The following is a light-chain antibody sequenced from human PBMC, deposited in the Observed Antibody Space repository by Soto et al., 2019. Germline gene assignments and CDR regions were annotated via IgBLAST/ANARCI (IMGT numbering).Light chain of an antibody. CDR3: CSWTSSATYV. J-gene: IGLJ1*01. V-gene: IGLV2-14*03. CDR1: SSDVGGFNY. CDR2: DVT. Sequence: QSVLTQPASVSGSPGQSITISCTGTSSDVGGFNYVSWYQQHPGKAPKLMIYDVTNRPSGVSYRFSGSKSGNTASLTISGLQAEDEADYYCCSWTSSATYVFGTGPKVTVL.